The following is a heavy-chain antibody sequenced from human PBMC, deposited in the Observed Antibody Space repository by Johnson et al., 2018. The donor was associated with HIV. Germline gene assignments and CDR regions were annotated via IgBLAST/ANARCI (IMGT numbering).Heavy chain of an antibody. CDR3: AKDIGDGYNRWGGLDI. D-gene: IGHD5-24*01. Sequence: VQLVESGGDLVQPGRSLTLSCTASGFTFGDYAMSWFRQAPGKGLEWVGFIRSKGYGGTAEYAASVKGRSAISRDDSKSIAYLQMNSLKPEDTAVYYCAKDIGDGYNRWGGLDIWGQGTMVTVSS. V-gene: IGHV3-49*03. CDR2: IRSKGYGGTA. CDR1: GFTFGDYA. J-gene: IGHJ3*02.